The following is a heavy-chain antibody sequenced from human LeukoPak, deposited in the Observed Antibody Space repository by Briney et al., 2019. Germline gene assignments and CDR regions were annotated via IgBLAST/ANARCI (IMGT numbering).Heavy chain of an antibody. J-gene: IGHJ4*02. Sequence: GGPLRLSCAASGFPFSSHGMSWVRQAPGKGLEWVSGIIGGGGSTYYADSVKGRFTISGDNSRNTLFLQMNSLRAEDTAVYYCAHGAMYQLDYWGQGTLVTVSS. CDR2: IIGGGGST. CDR1: GFPFSSHG. D-gene: IGHD2-2*01. CDR3: AHGAMYQLDY. V-gene: IGHV3-23*01.